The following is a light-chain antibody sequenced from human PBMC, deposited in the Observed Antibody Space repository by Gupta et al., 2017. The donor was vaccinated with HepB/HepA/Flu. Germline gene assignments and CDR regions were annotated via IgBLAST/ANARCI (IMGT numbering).Light chain of an antibody. CDR2: GAS. J-gene: IGKJ4*01. Sequence: EIVLTQSPATLSVSPGERVSLSCRASQSVGGSLAWYQQKPGQTPRLLMFGASTRATGVPARFSGSGSGTEFTLTISNRQSEDFAVYYCQQEQSWLITFGGGTKVEIK. CDR3: QQEQSWLIT. V-gene: IGKV3-15*01. CDR1: QSVGGS.